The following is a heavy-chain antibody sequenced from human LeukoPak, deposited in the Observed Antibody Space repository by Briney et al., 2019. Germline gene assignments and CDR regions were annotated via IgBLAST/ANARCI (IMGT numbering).Heavy chain of an antibody. CDR1: GFTFSSYA. V-gene: IGHV3-64D*06. Sequence: TGGSLRLSCSASGFTFSSYAMHWVRQAPGKGLEYVSAISNNGGSTYYADSVKGRFTISRDNSKNTLYLQMSSLRAEDTAVYYCVKEEACSSTSCYLAGMDVWGKGTTVTVSS. D-gene: IGHD2-2*01. J-gene: IGHJ6*04. CDR2: ISNNGGST. CDR3: VKEEACSSTSCYLAGMDV.